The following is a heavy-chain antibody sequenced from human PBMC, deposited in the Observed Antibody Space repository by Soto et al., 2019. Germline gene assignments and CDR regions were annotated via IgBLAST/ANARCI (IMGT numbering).Heavy chain of an antibody. J-gene: IGHJ3*02. V-gene: IGHV4-59*01. CDR1: GGSISDSY. CDR2: VYYSGST. Sequence: TSETLSLTCTVSGGSISDSYWSWIRQPPGKGLEWIAYVYYSGSTNFNPSLKSRITISIDTSKTQFSLKLSSVTAADTAVYYCAKGGRSGSFEIWGQGTIVTVSS. CDR3: AKGGRSGSFEI. D-gene: IGHD6-19*01.